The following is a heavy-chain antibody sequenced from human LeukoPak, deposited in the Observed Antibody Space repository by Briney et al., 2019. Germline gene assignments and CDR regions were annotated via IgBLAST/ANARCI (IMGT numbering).Heavy chain of an antibody. CDR2: ISAYNGNT. CDR3: AREAVTVLRYYYYGMDV. J-gene: IGHJ6*02. D-gene: IGHD4-17*01. CDR1: GYTFTSYG. Sequence: ASVKVSCKASGYTFTSYGISWVRQAPGQGLEWMGLISAYNGNTNYAQKLQGRVTMTTDTSTSTAYMELRSLRSDDTAVYYCAREAVTVLRYYYYGMDVWGQGTTVTVSS. V-gene: IGHV1-18*01.